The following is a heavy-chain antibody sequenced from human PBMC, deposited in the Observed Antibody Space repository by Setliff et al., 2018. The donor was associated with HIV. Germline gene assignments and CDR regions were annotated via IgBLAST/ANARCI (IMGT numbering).Heavy chain of an antibody. CDR3: ARILTLLWFGESNFDY. Sequence: SETLSLTCTVSGGSISSSSYYWGWIRQPPGKGLEWIGSIHYSGSTYYNPSLKSRVTISVDTSKNQFSLKLSSVTAADTAVYYCARILTLLWFGESNFDYWGQGTLVTVSS. J-gene: IGHJ4*02. D-gene: IGHD3-10*01. CDR2: IHYSGST. CDR1: GGSISSSSYY. V-gene: IGHV4-39*01.